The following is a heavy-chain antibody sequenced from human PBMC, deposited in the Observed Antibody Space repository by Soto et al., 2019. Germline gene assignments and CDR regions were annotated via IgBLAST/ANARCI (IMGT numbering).Heavy chain of an antibody. D-gene: IGHD3-22*01. CDR1: GFSFSSYA. CDR3: AKERDSRGYFDY. J-gene: IGHJ4*02. CDR2: ISGSGGST. V-gene: IGHV3-23*01. Sequence: EVQLLESGGGLVQPGGSLRLSCAASGFSFSSYAVSWVRQAPGKGLEWVSAISGSGGSTYYADSVKGRFTISRDNSKNTLHLQMNSLRVEDPDVYYCAKERDSRGYFDYWGQGTLVTVSS.